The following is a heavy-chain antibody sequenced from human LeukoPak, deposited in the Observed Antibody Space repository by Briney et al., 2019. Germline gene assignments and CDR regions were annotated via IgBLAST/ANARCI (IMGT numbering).Heavy chain of an antibody. D-gene: IGHD3-10*01. CDR1: GFTFSTYN. Sequence: PGGSLRLSCAASGFTFSTYNMNGVRQAPGKGLEWVSSITSSSSYIYYADSVKGRFTISRDNSKNTVYLQVNSLRTEDTAVYYCARSLTMVRAYDYWGQGTLVTVSS. CDR2: ITSSSSYI. V-gene: IGHV3-21*01. J-gene: IGHJ4*02. CDR3: ARSLTMVRAYDY.